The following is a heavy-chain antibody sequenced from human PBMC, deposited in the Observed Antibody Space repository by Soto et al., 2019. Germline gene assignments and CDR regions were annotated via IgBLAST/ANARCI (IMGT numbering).Heavy chain of an antibody. CDR2: TYYRSRFFS. V-gene: IGHV6-1*01. D-gene: IGHD3-10*01. J-gene: IGHJ5*02. Sequence: SQTLSLTCAISADSVSSYSAAWNWIRQSPSGGLEWLGRTYYRSRFFSDYAESVKSRIIINPDTSKNQFSLQLKSVAPEDTAVYYCVRDRYSSSGWFDPWGQATPVTLSS. CDR1: ADSVSSYSAA. CDR3: VRDRYSSSGWFDP.